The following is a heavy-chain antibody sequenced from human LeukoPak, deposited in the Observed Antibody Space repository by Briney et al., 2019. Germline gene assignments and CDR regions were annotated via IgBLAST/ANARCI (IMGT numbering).Heavy chain of an antibody. Sequence: SETLSLTCAVYGGSFSGYYWSWIRHPPGKGLEWIGEITHSGSTNYNTALKRRGTISVDTSKNHFSLKLSSVTAADTAVYLAARHDWFVPWGQGALVTVSS. CDR1: GGSFSGYY. CDR2: ITHSGST. CDR3: ARHDWFVP. D-gene: IGHD6-13*01. J-gene: IGHJ5*02. V-gene: IGHV4-34*01.